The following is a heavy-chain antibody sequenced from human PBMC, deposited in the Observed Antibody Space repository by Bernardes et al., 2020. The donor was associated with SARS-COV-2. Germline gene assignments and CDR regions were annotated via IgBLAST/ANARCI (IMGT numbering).Heavy chain of an antibody. D-gene: IGHD2-21*01. CDR1: GFSLTTRDVG. J-gene: IGHJ4*02. V-gene: IGHV2-5*01. CDR2: IYWNDDT. CDR3: AHARGGGNSAYLDF. Sequence: SGPTLVKPTQTLTLTCTFSGFSLTTRDVGVGWIRQPPGKALEWLAVIYWNDDTRDSPSLKSRLTITKDTSKNQVVLTMTNMDPVDTAIYYCAHARGGGNSAYLDFWGQGTLVTVSS.